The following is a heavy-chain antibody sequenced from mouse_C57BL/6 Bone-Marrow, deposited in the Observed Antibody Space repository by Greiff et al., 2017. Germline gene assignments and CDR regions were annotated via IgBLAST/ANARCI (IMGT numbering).Heavy chain of an antibody. CDR2: IYPGNSDT. V-gene: IGHV1-5*01. CDR1: GYTFTSYW. D-gene: IGHD1-1*01. Sequence: EVKLVESGTVLARPGASVKMSCKTSGYTFTSYWMHWVKQRPGQGLEWIGAIYPGNSDTSYNQKFKGKAKLTAVTSASTAYMELISLTNEDSAVYSCAPRYYYGSSNFDYWGQGTTLTVSS. J-gene: IGHJ2*01. CDR3: APRYYYGSSNFDY.